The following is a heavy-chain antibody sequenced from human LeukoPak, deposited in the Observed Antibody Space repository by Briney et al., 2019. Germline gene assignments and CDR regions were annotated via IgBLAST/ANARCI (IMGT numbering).Heavy chain of an antibody. J-gene: IGHJ4*02. V-gene: IGHV3-33*01. CDR2: IWYDGSNK. CDR1: GFTFSSYG. D-gene: IGHD3-22*01. CDR3: ARERYYYDSSGYDRGFDC. Sequence: GGSLRLSCAASGFTFSSYGMHWVRQAPGKGLEWVAVIWYDGSNKYYADSVKGRFTISRDNSKNTLYLQMNSLRAEDTAVYYCARERYYYDSSGYDRGFDCWGQGTLVTVSS.